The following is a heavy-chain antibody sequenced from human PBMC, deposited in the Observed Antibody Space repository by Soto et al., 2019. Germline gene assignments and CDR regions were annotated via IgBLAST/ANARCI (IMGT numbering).Heavy chain of an antibody. CDR3: AKGDNLGPKTGYAFDP. CDR2: TYSRSKWYN. D-gene: IGHD5-12*01. J-gene: IGHJ5*02. CDR1: GDSVSSNTAS. V-gene: IGHV6-1*01. Sequence: SQTLSLTCAISGDSVSSNTASWNCVRHSPSRFLEWLGRTYSRSKWYNDYAVSVKSRIIINPDTSKNQFSLQLNSVTPEDTAVYYCAKGDNLGPKTGYAFDPWGQGILVTVSS.